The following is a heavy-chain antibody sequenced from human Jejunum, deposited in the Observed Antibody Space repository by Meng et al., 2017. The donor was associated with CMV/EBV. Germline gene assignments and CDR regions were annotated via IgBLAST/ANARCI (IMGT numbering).Heavy chain of an antibody. CDR2: IYSGGST. D-gene: IGHD1-26*01. V-gene: IGHV3-53*01. Sequence: GFTVSRNYMSWVRQAPGKGLEWVSVIYSGGSTYYADSVKGRFTISRDNAKNSLYLQINSLRVEDTAVYYCVRDILRVGITYYFDYWGQGTLVTVSS. CDR3: VRDILRVGITYYFDY. CDR1: GFTVSRNY. J-gene: IGHJ4*02.